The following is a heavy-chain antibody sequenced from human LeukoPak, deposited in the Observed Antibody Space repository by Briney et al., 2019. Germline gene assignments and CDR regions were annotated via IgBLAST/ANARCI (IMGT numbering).Heavy chain of an antibody. D-gene: IGHD4-17*01. V-gene: IGHV3-23*01. CDR1: GFTFSSYA. CDR3: TRDPTVTTSDC. Sequence: GGSLRLSCAASGFTFSSYAMSWVRQAPGKGLEWVSAISGSGSSTYYADSVKGRFTISRDSSKNTLYLQMNSLRADDTAVYYCTRDPTVTTSDCWGQGTLVTVSS. CDR2: ISGSGSST. J-gene: IGHJ4*02.